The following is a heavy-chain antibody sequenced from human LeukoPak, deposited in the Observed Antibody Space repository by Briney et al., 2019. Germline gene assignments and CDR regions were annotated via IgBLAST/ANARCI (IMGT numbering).Heavy chain of an antibody. D-gene: IGHD4-17*01. J-gene: IGHJ4*02. V-gene: IGHV3-30*02. CDR3: AKDLRTLILSYYFDY. Sequence: PGGSLRLSCAASGFTFSSYGMHWVRQAPGKGLEWVAFIRYDGSNKYYADSVKGRFTISRDNSKNTLYLQMNSLRAEDTAVYYCAKDLRTLILSYYFDYWGQGTLVTVSS. CDR2: IRYDGSNK. CDR1: GFTFSSYG.